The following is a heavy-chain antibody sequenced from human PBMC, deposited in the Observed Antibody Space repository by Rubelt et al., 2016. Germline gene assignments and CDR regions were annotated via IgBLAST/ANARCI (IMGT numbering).Heavy chain of an antibody. V-gene: IGHV3-53*01. J-gene: IGHJ6*02. Sequence: EVQVVESGGGLIQPGGSLRLSCAASGFTVSSNYISWVRQAPGTGLECVSFIYSGGSPYCADSVKGRFPISRDNSKNTLYLQRNGLRAEDTAVEYGATGTMVRGAYGMDVWGQGTTVTVSS. CDR2: IYSGGSP. D-gene: IGHD3-10*01. CDR1: GFTVSSNY. CDR3: ATGTMVRGAYGMDV.